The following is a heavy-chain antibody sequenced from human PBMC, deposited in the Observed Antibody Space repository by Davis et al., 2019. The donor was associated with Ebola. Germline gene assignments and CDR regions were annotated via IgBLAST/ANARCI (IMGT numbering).Heavy chain of an antibody. J-gene: IGHJ4*02. CDR2: IDPSDSYT. Sequence: GGSLRLSCKGSGYSFTSYWISWVRQMPGKGLEWMGRIDPSDSYTNYSPSFQGHVTISADKSISTAYLQWSSLKASDTAMYYCARGYCSGGSCPGYFDYWGQGTLVTVSS. CDR3: ARGYCSGGSCPGYFDY. CDR1: GYSFTSYW. D-gene: IGHD2-15*01. V-gene: IGHV5-10-1*01.